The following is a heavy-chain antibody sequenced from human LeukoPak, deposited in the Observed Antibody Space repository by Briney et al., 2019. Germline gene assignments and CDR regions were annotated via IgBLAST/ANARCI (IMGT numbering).Heavy chain of an antibody. CDR1: GFTFSSYS. Sequence: PGGSLRLSCAASGFTFSSYSMNWVRQAPGKGLEWVSSISSSSSYIYYAASVKGRFTISRDNAKNSLYLQMNSLRAEDTAVYYCARYYYDSSGYRWYAFDIWGQGTMVTVSS. D-gene: IGHD3-22*01. CDR3: ARYYYDSSGYRWYAFDI. V-gene: IGHV3-21*01. CDR2: ISSSSSYI. J-gene: IGHJ3*02.